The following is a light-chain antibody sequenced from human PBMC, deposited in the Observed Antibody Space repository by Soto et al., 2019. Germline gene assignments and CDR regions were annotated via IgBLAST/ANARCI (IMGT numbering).Light chain of an antibody. Sequence: QSVLTQPPSASGSPGHSVTISCIGTSSDVGRYNYVSWYQHHPGKAPKLIIYEVTKRHSGVPDRFSGSKSSSTASLTDSGLQADNEAHYYCNSYVASNKYIFGSGTKVTVL. CDR3: NSYVASNKYI. CDR2: EVT. CDR1: SSDVGRYNY. J-gene: IGLJ1*01. V-gene: IGLV2-8*01.